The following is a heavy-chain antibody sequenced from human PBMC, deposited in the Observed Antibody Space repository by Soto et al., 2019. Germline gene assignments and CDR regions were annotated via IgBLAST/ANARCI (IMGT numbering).Heavy chain of an antibody. CDR2: IIPVFGII. CDR1: GGNPSNSA. V-gene: IGHV1-69*01. CDR3: AGGRIVVAGSSAYYSMDV. J-gene: IGHJ6*02. Sequence: QVHLLLQSGAEVKKPGSSVKVACKASGGNPSNSAISWVRQAPGQGLEWMGGIIPVFGIISHAQNYQGRVTITAEESTSTAYMELSSLRSEDTAVYFCAGGRIVVAGSSAYYSMDVGGQGTTVTVSS. D-gene: IGHD6-19*01.